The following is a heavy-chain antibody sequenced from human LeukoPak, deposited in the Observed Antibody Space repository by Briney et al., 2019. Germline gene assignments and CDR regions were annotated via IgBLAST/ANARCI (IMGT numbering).Heavy chain of an antibody. D-gene: IGHD1-26*01. CDR3: ARASAGWGADDY. Sequence: GGSLRLSCAASGFTFSSYAMHWVRPAPGKGLEYVSAISSNGGSTYYANSVKGRFTISRDNSKNTLYLQMGSLRAEDMAVYYCARASAGWGADDYWGQGTLVTVSS. CDR1: GFTFSSYA. V-gene: IGHV3-64*01. CDR2: ISSNGGST. J-gene: IGHJ4*02.